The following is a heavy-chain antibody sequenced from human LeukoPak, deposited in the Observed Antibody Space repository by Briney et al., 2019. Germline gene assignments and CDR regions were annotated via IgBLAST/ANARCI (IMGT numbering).Heavy chain of an antibody. Sequence: SVKVSCKASGGTFSTSSISWVRQAPGQGLEWMGRVIHVLGVVNYAQKFQGRVTITADISTSTAYMELSSLRSEDTAVYYCARGTVTAVGATGTGTDYWGQGTLVTVSS. V-gene: IGHV1-69*04. CDR3: ARGTVTAVGATGTGTDY. J-gene: IGHJ4*02. D-gene: IGHD1-26*01. CDR2: VIHVLGVV. CDR1: GGTFSTSS.